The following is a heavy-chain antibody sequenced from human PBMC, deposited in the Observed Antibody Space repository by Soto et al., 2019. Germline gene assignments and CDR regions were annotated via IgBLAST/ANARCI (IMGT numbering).Heavy chain of an antibody. V-gene: IGHV3-23*01. Sequence: PGGSLRLSCVASGFTLSSYVMRWVRQTPGKGLEWVSTVTGSGTNTYYADSVKGRFSIYRDNSKNTLFLQMNSLSADDTAVYYCAKGGAYDPGSPGSYSDSWGQGTLVTVSS. D-gene: IGHD5-12*01. CDR3: AKGGAYDPGSPGSYSDS. J-gene: IGHJ4*02. CDR2: VTGSGTNT. CDR1: GFTLSSYV.